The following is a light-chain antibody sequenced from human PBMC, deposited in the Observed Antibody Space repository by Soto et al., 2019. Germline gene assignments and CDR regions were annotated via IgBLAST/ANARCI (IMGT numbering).Light chain of an antibody. V-gene: IGKV1-5*01. CDR1: QTITRW. Sequence: IQMTQSPSTLSAAVGDRVTITCRASQTITRWLAWYQQKPGKAPKVLMYDASSLETWVPSRSSGTGPGTEFTLTIRTLPSADSATYYCQQYNSYSPPFGQGTKV. J-gene: IGKJ1*01. CDR3: QQYNSYSPP. CDR2: DAS.